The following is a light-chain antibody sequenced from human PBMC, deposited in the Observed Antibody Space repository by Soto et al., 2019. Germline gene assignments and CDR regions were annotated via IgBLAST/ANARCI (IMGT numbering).Light chain of an antibody. CDR2: GAF. Sequence: EIVLTQSPTTLSLSPGERATLFCRASQGVSDSYLGWYQLRPGQAPRLLIYGAFYRATGIPDRFSGSGSGTDCSLTITILEPEDFAVYYCHHSGSPLITFGQGARLEIK. J-gene: IGKJ5*01. CDR3: HHSGSPLIT. CDR1: QGVSDSY. V-gene: IGKV3-20*01.